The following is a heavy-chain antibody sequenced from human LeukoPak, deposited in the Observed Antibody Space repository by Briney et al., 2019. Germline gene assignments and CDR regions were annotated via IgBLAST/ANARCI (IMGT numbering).Heavy chain of an antibody. CDR2: ISGSGGNT. CDR3: AKATVTTFADYFDY. V-gene: IGHV3-23*01. D-gene: IGHD4-11*01. CDR1: GFTFSSYA. J-gene: IGHJ4*02. Sequence: GGSLRPSCAASGFTFSSYAMSWVRQVPGKGLEWVSGISGSGGNTHSADSVKGRFTISRDNSKNTLYLQMNSLRAEDTAVYYCAKATVTTFADYFDYWGQGTLVTVSS.